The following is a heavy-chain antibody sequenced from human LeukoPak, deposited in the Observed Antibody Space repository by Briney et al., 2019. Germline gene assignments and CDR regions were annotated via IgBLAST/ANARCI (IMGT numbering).Heavy chain of an antibody. CDR2: IYSGGST. CDR1: GFTFSSYA. V-gene: IGHV3-66*01. D-gene: IGHD3-10*01. Sequence: GGSLRLSCAASGFTFSSYAMNWVRQAPGKGLEWVSVIYSGGSTYYADSVKGRFTISRDNSKNTLYLQMNSLRAEDTAVYYCARDPPMVRGVIGWFDPWGQGTLVTVSS. J-gene: IGHJ5*02. CDR3: ARDPPMVRGVIGWFDP.